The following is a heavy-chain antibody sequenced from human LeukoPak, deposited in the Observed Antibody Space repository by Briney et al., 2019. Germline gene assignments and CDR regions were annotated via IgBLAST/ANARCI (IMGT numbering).Heavy chain of an antibody. CDR2: INHTGTT. D-gene: IGHD1/OR15-1a*01. Sequence: PSETLSLTCAVYGGSFTTYYWNWIRQSPGKGLEWLGEINHTGTTSYNPSLKSRGTLSVDTSKNQFSLKLNSVTAADTAVYYCARGAADRNNYYYYIDVWGNGTTVTVSS. CDR3: ARGAADRNNYYYYIDV. V-gene: IGHV4-34*01. J-gene: IGHJ6*03. CDR1: GGSFTTYY.